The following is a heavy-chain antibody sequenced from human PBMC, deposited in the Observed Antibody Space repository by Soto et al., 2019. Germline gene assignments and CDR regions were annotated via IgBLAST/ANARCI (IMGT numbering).Heavy chain of an antibody. CDR1: GFTFSSYG. CDR2: ISYDGSNK. J-gene: IGHJ6*02. CDR3: AKDRIMNLYYDFWSGYYLADVYGMDV. D-gene: IGHD3-3*01. Sequence: QVQLVESGGGVVQPGRSLRLSCAASGFTFSSYGMHWVRQAPGKGLEWVAVISYDGSNKYYADSVKGRFTISRDNSKNTLYLQMNSLRAEDTAVYYCAKDRIMNLYYDFWSGYYLADVYGMDVWGQGTTVTVSS. V-gene: IGHV3-30*18.